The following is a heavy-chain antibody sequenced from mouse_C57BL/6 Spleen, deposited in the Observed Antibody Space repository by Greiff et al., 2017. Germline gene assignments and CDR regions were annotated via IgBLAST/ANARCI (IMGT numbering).Heavy chain of an antibody. Sequence: EVQLQQSGPELVKPGASVKIPCKASGYTFTDYNMDWVKQSHGKSLEWIGDINPNNGGTIYNQKFKGKATLTVDKSSSTASMELRSLTSEDTAVYYWARGVTTGRDALYFDVWGTGTTVTVSS. J-gene: IGHJ1*03. CDR2: INPNNGGT. D-gene: IGHD2-2*01. V-gene: IGHV1-18*01. CDR1: GYTFTDYN. CDR3: ARGVTTGRDALYFDV.